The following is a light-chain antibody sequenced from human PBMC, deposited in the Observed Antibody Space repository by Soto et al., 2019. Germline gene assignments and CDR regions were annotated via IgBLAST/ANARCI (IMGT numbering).Light chain of an antibody. V-gene: IGLV2-14*01. CDR1: SSDVGGYNY. Sequence: QSVLNQPASVSGSPGQSITISCTGTSSDVGGYNYVSWYQQHPGKAPKLMIYDVSNRPSGVSNRFSGSKSGNTASLTISGLQAEDEADYYCSSYTSSILFGGGTKLTVL. CDR2: DVS. CDR3: SSYTSSIL. J-gene: IGLJ2*01.